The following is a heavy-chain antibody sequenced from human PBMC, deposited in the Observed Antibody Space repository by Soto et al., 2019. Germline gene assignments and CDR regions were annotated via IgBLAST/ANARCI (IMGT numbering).Heavy chain of an antibody. V-gene: IGHV3-30-3*01. D-gene: IGHD6-19*01. CDR3: ARDSRYSSGWYATRGWYFDY. CDR1: EVTCSSYA. J-gene: IGHJ4*02. CDR2: ISYDGSNK. Sequence: SQSLSCAAAEVTCSSYAVHWVRKDPGKGLEWVAVISYDGSNKYYADSVKGRFTISRDNSKNTLYLQMNSLRAEDTAVYYCARDSRYSSGWYATRGWYFDYWGQGTLVTVSS.